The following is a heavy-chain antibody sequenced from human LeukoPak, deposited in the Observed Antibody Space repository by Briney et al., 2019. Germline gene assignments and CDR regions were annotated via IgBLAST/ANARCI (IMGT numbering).Heavy chain of an antibody. V-gene: IGHV3-30*02. D-gene: IGHD2-2*01. Sequence: GGSLRLSCAASGFTFSSYGMHWVRQAPGKGLEWVAFIRYDGSNKYYADSVKGRFTISRDNSKNTLYLQMNSLRAEDTAAYYCAKEMASIVVVPAATDFDYWGQGTLVTVSS. J-gene: IGHJ4*02. CDR3: AKEMASIVVVPAATDFDY. CDR1: GFTFSSYG. CDR2: IRYDGSNK.